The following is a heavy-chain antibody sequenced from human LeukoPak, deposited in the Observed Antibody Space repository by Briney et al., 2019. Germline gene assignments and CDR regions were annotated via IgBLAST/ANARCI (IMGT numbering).Heavy chain of an antibody. Sequence: SETLSLTCAVYGGSFSGYYWSWIRQPPGKGLEWIGEINHSGSTNYNPSLKSRVTISVGTSKNQFSLKLSSVTAADTAVYYCARGRYCSGGSCRQNDYWGQGTLVTVSS. V-gene: IGHV4-34*01. D-gene: IGHD2-15*01. J-gene: IGHJ4*02. CDR1: GGSFSGYY. CDR2: INHSGST. CDR3: ARGRYCSGGSCRQNDY.